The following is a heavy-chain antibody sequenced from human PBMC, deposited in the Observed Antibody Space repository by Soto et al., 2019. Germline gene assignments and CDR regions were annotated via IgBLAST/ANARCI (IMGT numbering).Heavy chain of an antibody. J-gene: IGHJ6*02. D-gene: IGHD1-26*01. V-gene: IGHV3-23*01. Sequence: VPLLESGGGLVQPGGSLRLSCAASGFTFSSYAMSWVRQAPGKGLEWVSAISGSGGSTYYADSVKGRFTISRDNSKNTLYLQMNSLRAEDTAVYYCAKDLFGGSYNGGMDVWGQGTTVTVSS. CDR3: AKDLFGGSYNGGMDV. CDR1: GFTFSSYA. CDR2: ISGSGGST.